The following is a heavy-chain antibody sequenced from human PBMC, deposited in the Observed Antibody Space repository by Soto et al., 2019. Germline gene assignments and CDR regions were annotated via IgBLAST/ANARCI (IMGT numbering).Heavy chain of an antibody. CDR1: GGTFNSYA. D-gene: IGHD1-1*01. Sequence: QVQLVQSGVEVKKPGSSVKVSCKASGGTFNSYAIDWVRQAPGQGLEWMGGIIPIFGTTNYAQKLQGRVKLTADESTRTAYMELSTLTSEDTAVYYCARGTVTGSEYNFYYYGMDVWGQGTTVTVSS. V-gene: IGHV1-69*12. CDR2: IIPIFGTT. J-gene: IGHJ6*02. CDR3: ARGTVTGSEYNFYYYGMDV.